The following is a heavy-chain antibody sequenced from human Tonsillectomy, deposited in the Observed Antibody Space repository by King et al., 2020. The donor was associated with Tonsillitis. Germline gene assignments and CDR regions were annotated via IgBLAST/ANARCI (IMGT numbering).Heavy chain of an antibody. D-gene: IGHD6-13*01. CDR3: AGTRSSAFYLDY. Sequence: VQLQESGPGLVKPSETLSLTCTVSGGSISSYHWSWIRQSPGKGLEWIGFFYNNGRTNYNPSLKVRVTIAGDTAKNQFSLNLSSVTAADTAVYYCAGTRSSAFYLDYWGQGTLVTVSS. CDR2: FYNNGRT. CDR1: GGSISSYH. J-gene: IGHJ4*02. V-gene: IGHV4-59*01.